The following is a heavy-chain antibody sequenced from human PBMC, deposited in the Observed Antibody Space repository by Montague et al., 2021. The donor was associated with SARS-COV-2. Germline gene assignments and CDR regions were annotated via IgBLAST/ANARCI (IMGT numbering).Heavy chain of an antibody. Sequence: SETLSLTCTVSGGSISRSYWSWIRQPPGKGLEWIGYIYYTGSTDYNPSLKSRVTISVDTSKNQLSLKLISVTAADTAVYFCARHMSDCSKGRCHTYYYYGWDVWGQGTTVTVSS. V-gene: IGHV4-59*08. CDR1: GGSISRSY. CDR2: IYYTGST. J-gene: IGHJ6*02. D-gene: IGHD2-2*01. CDR3: ARHMSDCSKGRCHTYYYYGWDV.